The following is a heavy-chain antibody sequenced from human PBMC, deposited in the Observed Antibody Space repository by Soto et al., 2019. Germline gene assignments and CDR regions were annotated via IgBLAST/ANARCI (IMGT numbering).Heavy chain of an antibody. J-gene: IGHJ6*02. CDR2: INPSGGST. V-gene: IGHV1-46*01. CDR3: AREAVTHANGMDV. CDR1: GYTFTTYG. D-gene: IGHD4-17*01. Sequence: ASVKVSCKTSGYTFTTYGISWVRQAPGQGLEWMGIINPSGGSTSYAQKFQGRVTMTRDTSTSTVYMELSSLRSEDTAVYYCAREAVTHANGMDVWGQGTTVTVSS.